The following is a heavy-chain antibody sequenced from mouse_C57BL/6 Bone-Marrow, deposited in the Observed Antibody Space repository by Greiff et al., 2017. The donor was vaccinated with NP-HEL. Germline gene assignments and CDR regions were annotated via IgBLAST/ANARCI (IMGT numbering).Heavy chain of an antibody. V-gene: IGHV1-53*01. CDR2: INPSNGGT. CDR3: ASSITTVVATDYFDY. D-gene: IGHD1-1*01. CDR1: GYTFTSYW. Sequence: VQLQQPGTELVKPGASVKLSCKASGYTFTSYWMHWVKQRPGQGLEWIGNINPSNGGTNYNEKFKSKATLTVDKSSSTAYMQLSSLTSEDSAVYYCASSITTVVATDYFDYWGQGTTLTVSS. J-gene: IGHJ2*01.